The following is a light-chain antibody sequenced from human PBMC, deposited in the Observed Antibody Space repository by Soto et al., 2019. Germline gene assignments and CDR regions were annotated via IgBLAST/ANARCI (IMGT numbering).Light chain of an antibody. CDR1: ETVRSN. J-gene: IGKJ1*01. CDR2: AAS. V-gene: IGKV3D-15*01. CDR3: QQYDTSPRT. Sequence: RVMTQSPDTLSVSPGERATLSCRASETVRSNLAWYQQKPGQAPRLLIYAASTRATGIPARFSGSGSGTDFSLTISRLEPEDFAVYYCQQYDTSPRTFGQGTKVDI.